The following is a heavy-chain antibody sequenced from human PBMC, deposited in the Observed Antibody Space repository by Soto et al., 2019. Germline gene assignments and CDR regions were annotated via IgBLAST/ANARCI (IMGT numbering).Heavy chain of an antibody. J-gene: IGHJ5*02. V-gene: IGHV1-18*01. CDR3: ARVIPGVEAWFDP. Sequence: ASVKVSCKASGYTFTNFGVTWVRRAPGQGLEWMGWISAYTDTPNYAQKFQGRVTMTIDTSTSTAYTDLRSLTSDDTAVYYCARVIPGVEAWFDPWGQGTLVTVSS. D-gene: IGHD2-2*01. CDR1: GYTFTNFG. CDR2: ISAYTDTP.